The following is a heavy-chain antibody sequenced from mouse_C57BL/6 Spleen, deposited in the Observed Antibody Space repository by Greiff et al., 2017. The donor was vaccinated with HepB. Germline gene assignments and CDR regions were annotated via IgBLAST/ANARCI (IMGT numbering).Heavy chain of an antibody. CDR1: GFTFSDYG. CDR3: ARTAYAMDY. J-gene: IGHJ4*01. CDR2: ISSGSSTI. V-gene: IGHV5-17*01. Sequence: EVQVVESGGGLVKPGGSLKLSCAASGFTFSDYGMHWVRQAPEKGLEWVAYISSGSSTIYYADTVKGRFTISRDNAKNTLFLQMTSLRSEDTAMYYCARTAYAMDYWGQGTSVTVSP.